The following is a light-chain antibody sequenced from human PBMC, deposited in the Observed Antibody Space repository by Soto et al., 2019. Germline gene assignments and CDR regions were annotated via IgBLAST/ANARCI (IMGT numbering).Light chain of an antibody. J-gene: IGLJ2*01. V-gene: IGLV2-8*01. CDR1: SSDVGGYNY. Sequence: QSVLTQPPSASGSPGQSVTISCIGTSSDVGGYNYVSWYQQHPGKAPKLIISEVSKRPSGVPDRFSGSKSGNTASLTVSGLQAEDEADYYCCSYAGSYTLVFGGGTKLTVL. CDR2: EVS. CDR3: CSYAGSYTLV.